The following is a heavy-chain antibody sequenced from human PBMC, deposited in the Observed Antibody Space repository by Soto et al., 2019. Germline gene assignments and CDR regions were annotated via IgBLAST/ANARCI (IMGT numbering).Heavy chain of an antibody. CDR1: GFPFSSYA. J-gene: IGHJ4*02. D-gene: IGHD4-17*01. V-gene: IGHV3-23*01. CDR2: ITGSGDKR. CDR3: AKDYGDFWDPLDY. Sequence: EVHLLESGGGLVQPGGSLRLSCAASGFPFSSYAMSWVRQAPGKGLEWVSGITGSGDKRYYADSVKGRFTISRDNSKNTLYLQMNSLRVEDTAVFYCAKDYGDFWDPLDYWGLGTLVTVSS.